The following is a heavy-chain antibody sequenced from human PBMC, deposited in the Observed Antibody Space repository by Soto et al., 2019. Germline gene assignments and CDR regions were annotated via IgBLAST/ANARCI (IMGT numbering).Heavy chain of an antibody. CDR3: ARRQSSSWYGL. V-gene: IGHV4-39*01. J-gene: IGHJ4*02. CDR2: IYYSGST. Sequence: PSETLSLTCTVSGGSISSGGYYWSWIRQHPGKGLEWIGSIYYSGSTYYNPSLKNRVTISVDTSKNQFSLKLSSVTAADTAVYYCARRQSSSWYGLWGQGTLVTVSS. CDR1: GGSISSGGYY. D-gene: IGHD6-13*01.